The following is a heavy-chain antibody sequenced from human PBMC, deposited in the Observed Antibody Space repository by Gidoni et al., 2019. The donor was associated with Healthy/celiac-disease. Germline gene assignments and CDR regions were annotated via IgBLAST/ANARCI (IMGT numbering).Heavy chain of an antibody. CDR3: ARRLEWELLFGEGGFDY. Sequence: QLQLQESGPGLVKPSETLSLTCTVSGGSISSSSYYWGWLRQPPGKGLEWIGSIYYSGSTYYNPSLKSRVTISVDTSKNQFSLKLSSVTAADTAVYYCARRLEWELLFGEGGFDYWGQGTLVTVSS. CDR1: GGSISSSSYY. D-gene: IGHD1-26*01. V-gene: IGHV4-39*01. CDR2: IYYSGST. J-gene: IGHJ4*02.